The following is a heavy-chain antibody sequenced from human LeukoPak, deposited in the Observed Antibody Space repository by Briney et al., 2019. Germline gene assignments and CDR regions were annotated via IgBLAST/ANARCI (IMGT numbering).Heavy chain of an antibody. D-gene: IGHD6-13*01. CDR1: GYTFTSYY. J-gene: IGHJ4*02. CDR2: INPSGGST. V-gene: IGHV1-46*01. Sequence: ASVKVSCKASGYTFTSYYMHWVRQAPGQGLEWMGIINPSGGSTSYAQKFQGRVTMAEDTSTDTAYMELSSLRSEDTAVYYCATEAYSSSWYFDYWGQGTLVTVSS. CDR3: ATEAYSSSWYFDY.